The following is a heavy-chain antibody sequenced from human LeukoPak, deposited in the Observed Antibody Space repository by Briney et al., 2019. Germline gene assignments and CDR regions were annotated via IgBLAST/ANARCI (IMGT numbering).Heavy chain of an antibody. CDR3: ARDPDSSGYYDWFDP. Sequence: SETLSLTCAVYGGSFSGYYWSWIRQPPGKGLEWIGEISHSGSTNYNPSLKSRVTISVDTSKNQFSLKLSSVTAADTAVYYCARDPDSSGYYDWFDPWGQGTLVTVSS. J-gene: IGHJ5*02. V-gene: IGHV4-34*01. CDR1: GGSFSGYY. CDR2: ISHSGST. D-gene: IGHD3-22*01.